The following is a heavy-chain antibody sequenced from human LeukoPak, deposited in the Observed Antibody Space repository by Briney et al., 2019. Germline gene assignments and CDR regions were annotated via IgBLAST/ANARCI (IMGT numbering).Heavy chain of an antibody. CDR3: ARDEARYSSGYYPNWFDP. V-gene: IGHV1-18*01. J-gene: IGHJ5*02. D-gene: IGHD3-22*01. CDR2: ISGYNGYT. CDR1: GYTFTSYG. Sequence: ASVKVSCKASGYTFTSYGISWVRPAPGQGLEGMGWISGYNGYTHYAHNLQGRDTMTTDTSTSTAYMELRSLRSDDTAVYYCARDEARYSSGYYPNWFDPWGQGTLVTVSS.